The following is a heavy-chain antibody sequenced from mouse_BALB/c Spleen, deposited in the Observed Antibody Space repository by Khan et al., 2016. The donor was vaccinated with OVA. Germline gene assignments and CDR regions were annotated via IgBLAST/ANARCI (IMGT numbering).Heavy chain of an antibody. Sequence: EVQLVESGPGLVKPSQSLSLTCPVTGYSITSDYAWNWIRQFPGNKLEWMGYISYSGSTAYNPSLKSRISITRDTSKNQVFLQLNSVTTEDTATYYFTSIILYCYGSNFGGYYFDCWGQGTTLTVSS. J-gene: IGHJ2*01. CDR1: GYSITSDYA. CDR2: ISYSGST. CDR3: TSIILYCYGSNFGGYYFDC. D-gene: IGHD1-1*01. V-gene: IGHV3-2*02.